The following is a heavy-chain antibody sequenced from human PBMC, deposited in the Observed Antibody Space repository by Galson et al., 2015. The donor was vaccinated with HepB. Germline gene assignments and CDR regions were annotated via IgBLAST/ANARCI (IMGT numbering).Heavy chain of an antibody. J-gene: IGHJ5*02. V-gene: IGHV4-31*03. CDR2: IYYSGST. CDR3: ARAIGIYYYGSGSYFNWFDP. CDR1: SDSVSRGTYY. Sequence: LSLTCTVSSDSVSRGTYYWSWIRQHPGKGLEWIGYIYYSGSTYYNPSLKSRVTISVDTSKNQFSLKLSSVTAADTAVYYCARAIGIYYYGSGSYFNWFDPWGQGTLVTVSS. D-gene: IGHD3-10*01.